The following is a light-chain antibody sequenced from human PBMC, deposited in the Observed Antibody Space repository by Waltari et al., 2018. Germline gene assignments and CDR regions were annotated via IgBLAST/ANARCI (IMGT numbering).Light chain of an antibody. V-gene: IGLV2-14*01. CDR3: NSYAGSSSWV. J-gene: IGLJ3*02. CDR1: SSDVGFYHY. CDR2: AVS. Sequence: QSALTQPASVSGSPGQSITIPCTGTSSDVGFYHYVSWYQQHPGKAPKLMIYAVSERPSGVSNRFSGSKSGHTASLTISGLQAEDEADYYCNSYAGSSSWVFGGGTTLTVL.